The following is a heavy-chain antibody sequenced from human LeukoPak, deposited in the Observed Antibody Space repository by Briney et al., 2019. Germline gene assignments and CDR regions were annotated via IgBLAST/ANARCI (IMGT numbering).Heavy chain of an antibody. J-gene: IGHJ4*02. CDR1: GFTSSSYW. Sequence: GGSLRLSCAASGFTSSSYWMSWVRQAPGKGLEWVSNIKQDGSEKYYVDSVKGRFTISRDNAKNSLYLQMNSLRAEDTAVYYCARDQVAAAPDYWGQGTLVTVSS. D-gene: IGHD6-13*01. CDR2: IKQDGSEK. V-gene: IGHV3-7*01. CDR3: ARDQVAAAPDY.